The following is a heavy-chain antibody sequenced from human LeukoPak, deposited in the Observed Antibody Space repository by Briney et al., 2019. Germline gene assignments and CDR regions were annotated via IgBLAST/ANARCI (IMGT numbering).Heavy chain of an antibody. V-gene: IGHV4-34*01. CDR3: ASGYSSGWFLDY. CDR1: GGSFSGYY. J-gene: IGHJ4*02. Sequence: SETLSLTCAVYGGSFSGYYWSWIRQPPGKGLEWIGEINHSGSTNYNPSLKSRVTISVDTSKNQFSLKLSSVTAADTAVYYCASGYSSGWFLDYWGQGTLVAVSS. CDR2: INHSGST. D-gene: IGHD6-19*01.